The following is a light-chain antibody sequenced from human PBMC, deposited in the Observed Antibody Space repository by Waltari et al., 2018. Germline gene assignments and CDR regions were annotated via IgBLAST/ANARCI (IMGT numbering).Light chain of an antibody. Sequence: EIVMPQSPATLSVSPGERATLSCSASQSVSSNLAWYQQKPGQAPRLLIYGASTRATAIPARFSGSGSGTEFTLTISSLQSEDFAVYYCQQYNNWPPWTFGQGTKVEIK. CDR1: QSVSSN. CDR2: GAS. CDR3: QQYNNWPPWT. V-gene: IGKV3-15*01. J-gene: IGKJ1*01.